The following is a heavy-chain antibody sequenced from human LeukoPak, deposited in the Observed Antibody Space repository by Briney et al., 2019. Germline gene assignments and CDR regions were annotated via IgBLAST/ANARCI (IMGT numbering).Heavy chain of an antibody. Sequence: GGSLRLSCAASGFTFSNHGMHWVRQAPGKGLEWVAFIRYDGSNKDYADSVKGRFTISRDNSKNTLYLQMNSLRAEDTAVYYCAKDGYNYSDYWGQGTLVTVSS. V-gene: IGHV3-30*02. D-gene: IGHD5-24*01. CDR3: AKDGYNYSDY. J-gene: IGHJ4*02. CDR1: GFTFSNHG. CDR2: IRYDGSNK.